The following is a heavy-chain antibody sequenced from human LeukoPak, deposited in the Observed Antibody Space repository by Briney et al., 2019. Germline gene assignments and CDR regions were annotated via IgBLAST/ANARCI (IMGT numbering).Heavy chain of an antibody. J-gene: IGHJ4*02. CDR1: GFTFSSYG. CDR2: ISGSGGST. CDR3: AKDICRDRSIAARRCYFDY. D-gene: IGHD6-6*01. V-gene: IGHV3-23*01. Sequence: GGTLRLSCAASGFTFSSYGMSWVRQAPGKGLEWVSAISGSGGSTYYADSVKGRFTISRDNSKNSLYLQMNSLRAEDTALYYCAKDICRDRSIAARRCYFDYWGQGTLVTVSS.